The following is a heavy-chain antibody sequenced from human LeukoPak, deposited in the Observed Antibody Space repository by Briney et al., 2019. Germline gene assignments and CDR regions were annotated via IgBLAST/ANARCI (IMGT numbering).Heavy chain of an antibody. V-gene: IGHV4-30-4*01. J-gene: IGHJ3*02. Sequence: SSQTLSLTCTVSGGSISSGDYYWSWIRQPPGKGLEWIGYIYYSGSTYYNPSLKSRVTISVDTSKNQFSLKLSSVTAADTAVYYCARDSRPLVHGFDIWGQGTRVTVSS. D-gene: IGHD6-6*01. CDR3: ARDSRPLVHGFDI. CDR2: IYYSGST. CDR1: GGSISSGDYY.